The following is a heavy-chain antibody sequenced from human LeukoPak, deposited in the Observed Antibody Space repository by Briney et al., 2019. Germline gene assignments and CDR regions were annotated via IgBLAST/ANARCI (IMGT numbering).Heavy chain of an antibody. V-gene: IGHV3-20*04. J-gene: IGHJ4*02. CDR2: INWNGGST. Sequence: GGSLRLSCAASGFTFDDYGVSWVRQAPGKGLEWVSGINWNGGSTGYADSVKGRFTISRDNAKNSLYLQMNSLRAEDTALYYCARDRAGGDIVVVPAAYDYWGQGTLVTVSS. D-gene: IGHD2-2*01. CDR3: ARDRAGGDIVVVPAAYDY. CDR1: GFTFDDYG.